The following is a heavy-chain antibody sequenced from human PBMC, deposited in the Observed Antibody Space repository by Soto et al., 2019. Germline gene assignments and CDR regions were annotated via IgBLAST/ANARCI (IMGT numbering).Heavy chain of an antibody. CDR3: TRDGGRAYDMGV. J-gene: IGHJ6*02. D-gene: IGHD3-16*01. V-gene: IGHV3-48*02. CDR2: SSKNLVHI. Sequence: GKGLEWISYSSKNLVHIFHADSMRGRFTISRDNAKNSLFLQMNSLRDEDTAVYYCTRDGGRAYDMGVWGQGTTVTVSS.